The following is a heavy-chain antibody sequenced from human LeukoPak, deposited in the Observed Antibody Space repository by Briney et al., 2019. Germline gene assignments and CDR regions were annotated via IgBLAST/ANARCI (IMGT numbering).Heavy chain of an antibody. V-gene: IGHV3-33*01. D-gene: IGHD6-19*01. Sequence: GRSLRLSCAASGFTFGTCGMHWVRQAPGKGLEWVAVIWHDGSNENYVDSVKGRFTISRDNAKNSLFLQMNSLRDEDTAVYYCARDLLAVAGVYYFDYWGQGTLVTVSS. J-gene: IGHJ4*02. CDR1: GFTFGTCG. CDR3: ARDLLAVAGVYYFDY. CDR2: IWHDGSNE.